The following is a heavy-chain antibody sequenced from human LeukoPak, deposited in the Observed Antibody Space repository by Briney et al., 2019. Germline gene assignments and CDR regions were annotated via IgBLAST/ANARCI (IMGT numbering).Heavy chain of an antibody. CDR2: INSDGSST. Sequence: EGSLRLSCAASGFTFSNYWMHWVRQAPGKGLVWVSHINSDGSSTNYADSVKGRFTISRDNAKNTLYLQMNSLRAEDTAVYYCVSFYETYWGRGTLVTVSS. J-gene: IGHJ4*02. CDR1: GFTFSNYW. CDR3: VSFYETY. V-gene: IGHV3-74*01. D-gene: IGHD2/OR15-2a*01.